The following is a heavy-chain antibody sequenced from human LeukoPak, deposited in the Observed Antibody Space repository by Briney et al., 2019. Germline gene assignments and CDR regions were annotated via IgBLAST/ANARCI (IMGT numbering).Heavy chain of an antibody. CDR3: ARGGSGSYLDAFDM. V-gene: IGHV1-2*02. CDR1: GYTFTGYY. Sequence: ASVKVSCKASGYTFTGYYLHWVRQAPGQGLEWMGWINPNSGTTRYAQNFQGRVTMTRDTSISTAYMELRRLRSDDTAEYYCARGGSGSYLDAFDMWGQRTMVAVSS. CDR2: INPNSGTT. J-gene: IGHJ3*02. D-gene: IGHD3-10*01.